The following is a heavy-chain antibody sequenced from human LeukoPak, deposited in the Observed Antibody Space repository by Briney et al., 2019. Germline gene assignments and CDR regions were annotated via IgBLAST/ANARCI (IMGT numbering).Heavy chain of an antibody. CDR1: GYTFTGYG. Sequence: ASVKVSCKASGYTFTGYGISWVRQAPGQGLEWMGWISAYNGNTNYAQKLQGRVTMTTDTSTSTAYMELRSLRSDDTAVYYCARTVPAASLFDYWGQGTLVTVSS. CDR2: ISAYNGNT. J-gene: IGHJ4*02. V-gene: IGHV1-18*01. D-gene: IGHD6-13*01. CDR3: ARTVPAASLFDY.